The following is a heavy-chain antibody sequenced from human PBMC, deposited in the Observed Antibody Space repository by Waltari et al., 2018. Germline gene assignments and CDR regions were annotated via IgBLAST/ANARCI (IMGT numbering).Heavy chain of an antibody. CDR1: GYTFTGYY. CDR2: INPKSGGT. D-gene: IGHD6-19*01. J-gene: IGHJ5*02. Sequence: QVQLVQSGAEVKKPGASVMVSCKASGYTFTGYYMHWVRQAPGQGLEWMGWINPKSGGTNYAQKFQGRVTMTRDTSINTAYMELSRLRSDDTAVFYCARDRGMGSGGAGDWFDPWGQGTLVTVSS. V-gene: IGHV1-2*02. CDR3: ARDRGMGSGGAGDWFDP.